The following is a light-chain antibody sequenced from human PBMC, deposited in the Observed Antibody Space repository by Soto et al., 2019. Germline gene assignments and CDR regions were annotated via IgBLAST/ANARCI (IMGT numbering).Light chain of an antibody. Sequence: EIVMTQSPDTLSLSPGERATLSCRASQSVSGKLAWYQHRPGQAPRLLIYDASIRATGIPARFRGSASGTVFTLNISSLQSEDFALYYCQQYNNWPPWTFGQGTKVDIK. CDR3: QQYNNWPPWT. CDR1: QSVSGK. V-gene: IGKV3-15*01. CDR2: DAS. J-gene: IGKJ1*01.